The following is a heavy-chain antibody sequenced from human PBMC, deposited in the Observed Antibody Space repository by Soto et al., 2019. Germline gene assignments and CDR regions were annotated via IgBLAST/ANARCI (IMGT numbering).Heavy chain of an antibody. CDR1: GYTFTSYY. CDR3: ARDYGTGGESAPYDY. CDR2: INPSGGYT. V-gene: IGHV1-46*03. Sequence: VASVKVSCKASGYTFTSYYMNWVRQAPGQGLEWLGIINPSGGYTTYAQRFLGRVTMTSDTSTSTVHMELGSLTSEDTAVYYCARDYGTGGESAPYDYWGQGTLVTVSS. J-gene: IGHJ4*02. D-gene: IGHD4-17*01.